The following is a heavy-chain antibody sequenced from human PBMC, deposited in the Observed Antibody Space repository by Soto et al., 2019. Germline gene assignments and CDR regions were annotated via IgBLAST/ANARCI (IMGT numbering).Heavy chain of an antibody. CDR3: ARDRGCSGGSFYYFDY. Sequence: QVQLVQSGAEVKKPGSSVKVSCKASGGTFSSYTISWVRQAPGQGLEWMGRIITILGIANYAQKFQGRVTITADKSTSTAYMELSSLRSEDTAVYYCARDRGCSGGSFYYFDYWGQGTLVTVSS. V-gene: IGHV1-69*08. J-gene: IGHJ4*02. D-gene: IGHD2-15*01. CDR1: GGTFSSYT. CDR2: IITILGIA.